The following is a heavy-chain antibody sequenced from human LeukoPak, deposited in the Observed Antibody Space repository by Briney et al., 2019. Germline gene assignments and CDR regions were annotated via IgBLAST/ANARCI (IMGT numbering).Heavy chain of an antibody. CDR3: ARGPPNWGYGY. Sequence: ASVKVSCKASGYTFTSYDFNWVRQATGQRPEWMGWMSPNSGDTGYAQKFQDRVTMTRNTSISTAYMELSSLRSDDTAVYYCARGPPNWGYGYWGPGTLVTVSS. D-gene: IGHD7-27*01. V-gene: IGHV1-8*01. CDR2: MSPNSGDT. CDR1: GYTFTSYD. J-gene: IGHJ4*02.